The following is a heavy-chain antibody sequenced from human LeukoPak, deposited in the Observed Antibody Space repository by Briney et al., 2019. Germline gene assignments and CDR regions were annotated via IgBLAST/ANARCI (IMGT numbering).Heavy chain of an antibody. Sequence: PGGSLGLSCAASGFTFSDYSMNWVRQAPGKGLEWVSSISSSSSTIYYADSVKGRFTISRDNAKNSLYLQMNSLRAEDTAVYYCARDQNYFDYWGQGTLVTVSS. CDR2: ISSSSSTI. CDR1: GFTFSDYS. CDR3: ARDQNYFDY. V-gene: IGHV3-48*04. J-gene: IGHJ4*02.